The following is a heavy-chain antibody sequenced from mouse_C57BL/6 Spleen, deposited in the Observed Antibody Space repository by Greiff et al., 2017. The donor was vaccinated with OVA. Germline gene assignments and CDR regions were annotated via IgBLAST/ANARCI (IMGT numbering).Heavy chain of an antibody. D-gene: IGHD3-2*02. V-gene: IGHV3-6*01. J-gene: IGHJ2*01. CDR3: ARDRQLRPGGFDY. CDR2: ISYDGSN. Sequence: ESGPGLVKPSQSLSLTCSVTGYSITSGYYWNWIRQFPGNKLEWMGYISYDGSNNYNPSLKNRISITRDTSKNQFFLKLNSVTTEDTATYYCARDRQLRPGGFDYWGQGTTLTVSS. CDR1: GYSITSGYY.